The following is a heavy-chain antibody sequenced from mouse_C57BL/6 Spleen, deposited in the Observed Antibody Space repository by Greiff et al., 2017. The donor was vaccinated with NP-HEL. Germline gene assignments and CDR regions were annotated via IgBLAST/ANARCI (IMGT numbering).Heavy chain of an antibody. CDR3: ASRSTVVEEYFDV. Sequence: EVQLQQSGPELVKPGASVKISCKASGYSFTGYFMNWVKQSHGKSLEWIGSINPYNGDTFYNQKFKGKTTLTVDTSSSTVHIGILRLTSEDFEVYYCASRSTVVEEYFDVWGTGTTVTVSS. V-gene: IGHV1-37*01. D-gene: IGHD1-1*01. J-gene: IGHJ1*03. CDR2: INPYNGDT. CDR1: GYSFTGYF.